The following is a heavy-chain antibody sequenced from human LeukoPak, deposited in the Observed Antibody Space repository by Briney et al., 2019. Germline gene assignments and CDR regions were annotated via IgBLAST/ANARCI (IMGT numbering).Heavy chain of an antibody. J-gene: IGHJ5*02. CDR2: INHSGST. CDR1: GGSFSDYY. V-gene: IGHV4-34*01. CDR3: GSLAAAGPWDTWFDP. Sequence: PSETLSLTCSVNGGSFSDYYWSWIRQPPGKGLEWIGEINHSGSTNYNPSLKSRVTISIDTSKNQFSLKLTSVTAADTAVYFCGSLAAAGPWDTWFDPWGQGVLVTVSS. D-gene: IGHD6-13*01.